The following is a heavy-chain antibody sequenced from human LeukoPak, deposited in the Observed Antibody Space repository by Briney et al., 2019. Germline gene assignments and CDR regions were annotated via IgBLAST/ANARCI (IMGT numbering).Heavy chain of an antibody. D-gene: IGHD3-16*01. CDR1: GGSINSNNYY. CDR2: IYYSGST. Sequence: SETLSLTCTVSGGSINSNNYYWAWVRQPPGKGLEWIATIYYSGSTYYNPSLKSRVTISVDTSKNQFSLKLCSVTAADTAAYYCARRDLWGGFDYWGQGTLVTVSS. CDR3: ARRDLWGGFDY. V-gene: IGHV4-39*01. J-gene: IGHJ4*02.